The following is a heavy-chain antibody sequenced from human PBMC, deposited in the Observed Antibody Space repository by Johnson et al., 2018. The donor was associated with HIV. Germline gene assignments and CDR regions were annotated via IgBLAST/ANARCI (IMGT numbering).Heavy chain of an antibody. D-gene: IGHD4-17*01. V-gene: IGHV3-33*01. CDR1: GFTFSSYG. CDR3: ATDGDGDYAFDI. J-gene: IGHJ3*02. Sequence: QVQLVESGGGVVQPGRSLRLSCAASGFTFSSYGMHWVRQAPGKGLEWVAVIWYDGNKKYYVDSVKGRFTISRDNSKNTLYLQMNSLRAEDTAVYYCATDGDGDYAFDIWGQGTMVTVSS. CDR2: IWYDGNKK.